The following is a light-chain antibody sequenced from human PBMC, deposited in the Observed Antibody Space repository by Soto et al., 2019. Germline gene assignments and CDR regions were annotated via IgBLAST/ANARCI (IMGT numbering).Light chain of an antibody. CDR1: QRVSSSY. CDR2: GAS. V-gene: IGKV3-20*01. J-gene: IGKJ4*01. CDR3: QQYGSSPLT. Sequence: DIVLTQSPGTLSLSPGERATLSCRASQRVSSSYLAWYQQKPGQAPRLLIYGASIRATGIPDRFSGSGSGTDFTLTISRLEPEDFAVYYCQQYGSSPLTFGGGTKVEI.